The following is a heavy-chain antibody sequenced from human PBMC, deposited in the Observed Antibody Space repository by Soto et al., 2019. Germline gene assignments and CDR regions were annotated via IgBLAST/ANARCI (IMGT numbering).Heavy chain of an antibody. Sequence: QVQLVQSGAEVKKPGASVKVSCKASGYTFTNYAMHWVRQAPGQRLEWMGWINAGNGNTKYSQKFQGRVTRDTSASTAYMELSSLRSEDTAVYYCARDPGYSYGYNWGQGTLVTVSS. CDR3: ARDPGYSYGYN. D-gene: IGHD5-18*01. CDR2: INAGNGNT. J-gene: IGHJ4*02. CDR1: GYTFTNYA. V-gene: IGHV1-3*01.